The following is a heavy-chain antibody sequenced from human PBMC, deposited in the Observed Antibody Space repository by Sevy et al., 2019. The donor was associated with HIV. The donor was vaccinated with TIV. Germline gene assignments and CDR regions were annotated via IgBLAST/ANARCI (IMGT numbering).Heavy chain of an antibody. Sequence: GGSLRLSCAASGFTFSSYGMHWVRQAPGKGLEWVAVIWYDGSNKYYADSVKGRFTISRDNSKNTLYLQMNSLRAEDTAVYYCARGSRRFSTQEYYFDYWGQGTLVTVSS. J-gene: IGHJ4*02. CDR3: ARGSRRFSTQEYYFDY. CDR1: GFTFSSYG. CDR2: IWYDGSNK. D-gene: IGHD2-15*01. V-gene: IGHV3-33*01.